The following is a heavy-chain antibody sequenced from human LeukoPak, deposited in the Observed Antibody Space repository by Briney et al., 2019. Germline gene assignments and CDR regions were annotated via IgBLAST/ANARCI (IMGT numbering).Heavy chain of an antibody. CDR1: GYTFTRYY. V-gene: IGHV1-2*02. CDR2: INPNSGGT. D-gene: IGHD6-13*01. Sequence: ASVKVSCKASGYTFTRYYMHWVRQAPGQGREWMGWINPNSGGTNYAQKFQGRVTMTRDTSISTAYMELSRLRSDDTAVYYCARTPKYSSSWYGAGGAFDPWGQGTLVTVSS. CDR3: ARTPKYSSSWYGAGGAFDP. J-gene: IGHJ5*02.